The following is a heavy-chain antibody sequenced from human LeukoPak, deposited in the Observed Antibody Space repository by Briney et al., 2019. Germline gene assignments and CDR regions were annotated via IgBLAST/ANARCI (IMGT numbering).Heavy chain of an antibody. CDR1: GGSFSGYY. CDR3: ARGRGYWGYYDSSGQKDY. Sequence: SETLSLTCAVYGGSFSGYYWSWIRQPPGKGLEWIGEINHSGSTNYNPSLKSRVTISVDTSKNQFSLELSSVTAADTAVYYCARGRGYWGYYDSSGQKDYWGQGTLVTVSS. D-gene: IGHD3-22*01. CDR2: INHSGST. J-gene: IGHJ4*02. V-gene: IGHV4-34*01.